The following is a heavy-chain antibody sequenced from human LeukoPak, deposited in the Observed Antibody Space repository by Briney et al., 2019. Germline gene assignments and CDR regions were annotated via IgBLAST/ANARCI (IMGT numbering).Heavy chain of an antibody. Sequence: PGGSLRLSCAASGFTFSSYAMHWVRQAPGKGLEWVAVISYDGSNKYYADSVKGRFTISRDSSKNTLYLQMNSLRAEDTAVYYCARERGSSYFDYWGQGTLVTVSS. CDR2: ISYDGSNK. V-gene: IGHV3-30*04. J-gene: IGHJ4*02. D-gene: IGHD1-26*01. CDR3: ARERGSSYFDY. CDR1: GFTFSSYA.